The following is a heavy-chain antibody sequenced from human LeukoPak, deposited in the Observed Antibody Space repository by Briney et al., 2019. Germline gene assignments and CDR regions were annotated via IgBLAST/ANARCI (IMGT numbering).Heavy chain of an antibody. CDR1: GGSISSSSYY. J-gene: IGHJ4*02. CDR2: IYYSGST. CDR3: ARDWDSGGYFDY. Sequence: SETLSLICTVSGGSISSSSYYWGWIRQPPGKGLEWIGSIYYSGSTYYNPSLKSRVTISVDTSKNQFSLKLSSVTAADTAVYYCARDWDSGGYFDYWGQGTLVTVSS. D-gene: IGHD1-26*01. V-gene: IGHV4-39*07.